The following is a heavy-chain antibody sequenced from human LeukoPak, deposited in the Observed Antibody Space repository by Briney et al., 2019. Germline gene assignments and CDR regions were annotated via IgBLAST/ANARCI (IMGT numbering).Heavy chain of an antibody. V-gene: IGHV3-53*01. CDR3: ASGIYDSSGYYYFDY. Sequence: GGSLRLSCAASGLTFSSYAMSWVRQAPGKGLEWVSVIYSGGSTYYADSVKGRFTISRDNSKNTLYLQMNSLRAEDTVVYYCASGIYDSSGYYYFDYWGQGTLVTVSS. CDR2: IYSGGST. CDR1: GLTFSSYA. D-gene: IGHD3-22*01. J-gene: IGHJ4*02.